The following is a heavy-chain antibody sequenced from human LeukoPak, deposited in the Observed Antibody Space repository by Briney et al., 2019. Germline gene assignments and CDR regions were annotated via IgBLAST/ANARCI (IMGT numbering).Heavy chain of an antibody. J-gene: IGHJ4*02. D-gene: IGHD5-18*01. CDR2: ISGSGGST. CDR3: TKGTIWLPFDY. V-gene: IGHV3-23*01. CDR1: GFTFSNYA. Sequence: EGSLRLSCAASGFTFSNYAMSWARQAPGKGLEWVSAISGSGGSTYYADSVKGRFTISRDNSKSTLYLQMNSLRAEDTAVYYCTKGTIWLPFDYWGQGTLVTVSS.